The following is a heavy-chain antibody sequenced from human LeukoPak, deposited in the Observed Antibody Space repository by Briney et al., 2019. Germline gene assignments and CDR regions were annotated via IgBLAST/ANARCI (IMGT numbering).Heavy chain of an antibody. J-gene: IGHJ5*02. D-gene: IGHD6-19*01. Sequence: ASVKVSCKASGYTFITYDINRVRQASGQGLEWMGWMNPNSGNTGYAQKFQGRVSMTRDTSISTAYMELSSLRSEDTAVYYCVRDSGRENDEGFWFDPWGQGTLVTVSS. CDR2: MNPNSGNT. V-gene: IGHV1-8*01. CDR3: VRDSGRENDEGFWFDP. CDR1: GYTFITYD.